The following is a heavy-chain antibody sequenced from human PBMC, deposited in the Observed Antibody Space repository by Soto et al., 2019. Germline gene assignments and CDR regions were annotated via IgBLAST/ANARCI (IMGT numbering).Heavy chain of an antibody. V-gene: IGHV4-34*01. CDR2: INHSGST. CDR1: GGSFSGYY. D-gene: IGHD1-26*01. Sequence: PSETLSLTCAVYGGSFSGYYWSWIRQPPGKGLEWIGEINHSGSTNYNPSLKSRVTISVDTSKNQFSLKLSSVTAADTAVYYCARGAPPARYSGSYYFNRWFDPWGQGTLVTVSS. J-gene: IGHJ5*02. CDR3: ARGAPPARYSGSYYFNRWFDP.